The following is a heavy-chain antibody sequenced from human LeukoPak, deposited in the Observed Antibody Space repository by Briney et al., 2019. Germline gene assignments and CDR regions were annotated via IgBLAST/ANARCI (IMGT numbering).Heavy chain of an antibody. D-gene: IGHD1-26*01. J-gene: IGHJ4*02. CDR1: GFTVSSNS. CDR2: IYSAGST. Sequence: GGSLRLSCTVSGFTVSSNSMSWVRQAPGKGLEWVSFIYSAGSTHYSDSVKGRFTISIDNSKNTLYLQMNSLRAEDTAVYYCASRGEQSLVFDYWGQGTLVTVSS. V-gene: IGHV3-53*01. CDR3: ASRGEQSLVFDY.